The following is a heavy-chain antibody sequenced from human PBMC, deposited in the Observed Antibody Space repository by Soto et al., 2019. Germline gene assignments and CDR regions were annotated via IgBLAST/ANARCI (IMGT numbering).Heavy chain of an antibody. D-gene: IGHD2-8*01. J-gene: IGHJ5*02. CDR3: ARDSLMRTS. CDR2: ISSGSSYI. V-gene: IGHV3-21*01. Sequence: PGGSLRLSCAGSGFTFSNYIMTWVRQAPGKGLEWVSSISSGSSYIYYAESLKGRFTISRDDARNSLYLQMNNLRADDTAVYYCARDSLMRTSWGQGTLVTVSS. CDR1: GFTFSNYI.